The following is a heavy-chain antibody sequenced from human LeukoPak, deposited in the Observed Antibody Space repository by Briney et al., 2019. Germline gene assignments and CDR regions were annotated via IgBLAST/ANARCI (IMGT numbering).Heavy chain of an antibody. V-gene: IGHV3-11*01. CDR1: GFTFRDYS. J-gene: IGHJ4*02. Sequence: GGSLRLSFAASGFTFRDYSMTWIRQAPGKGLGGVSYISGSGGTIHYADSVKGRFTISRDNAKNSLYLQMNSLRAEDTAVYYCARAPFDYDSSGYLYYFDYWGQGTLVTVSS. D-gene: IGHD3-22*01. CDR3: ARAPFDYDSSGYLYYFDY. CDR2: ISGSGGTI.